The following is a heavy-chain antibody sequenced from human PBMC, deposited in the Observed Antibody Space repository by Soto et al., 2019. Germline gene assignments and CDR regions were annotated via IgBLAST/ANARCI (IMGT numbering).Heavy chain of an antibody. D-gene: IGHD6-6*01. CDR3: ARWTGSSSVYYYYMDV. V-gene: IGHV4-39*01. Sequence: SETLSLTCTVSGGSISSSSYYWGWIRQPPGKGLEWIGSIYYSGSTYYNPSLKSRVTISVDTSKNQFSLKLSSVTAADTAVYYCARWTGSSSVYYYYMDVWGKGTTVTVSS. CDR1: GGSISSSSYY. CDR2: IYYSGST. J-gene: IGHJ6*03.